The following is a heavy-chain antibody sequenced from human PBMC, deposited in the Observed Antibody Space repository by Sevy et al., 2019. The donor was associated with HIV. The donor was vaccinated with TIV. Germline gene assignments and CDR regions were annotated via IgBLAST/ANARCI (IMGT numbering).Heavy chain of an antibody. Sequence: GGSLRLSCAASGFTFSNAWMSWVRQAPGKGLEWVGRIKSKTDGGTTDYATPVKGRFTISRDDSKNTRYLQMNSLKTEDTAVYYCTTTDYYGSGSYYDNDAFDIWGQGTMVTVSS. CDR3: TTTDYYGSGSYYDNDAFDI. J-gene: IGHJ3*02. CDR2: IKSKTDGGTT. V-gene: IGHV3-15*01. D-gene: IGHD3-10*01. CDR1: GFTFSNAW.